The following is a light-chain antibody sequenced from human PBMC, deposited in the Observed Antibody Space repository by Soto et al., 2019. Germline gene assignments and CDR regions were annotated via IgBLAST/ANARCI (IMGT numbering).Light chain of an antibody. CDR3: QQYSDNWP. CDR2: KAS. J-gene: IGKJ1*01. V-gene: IGKV1-5*03. CDR1: QSISSW. Sequence: DIQMTQSPSTLSASVGDRVIVTCRASQSISSWLAWYQQKPGTAPKLLIYKASTLQSGVPSRFSGSGSGTEFTLTISSLQPDDSATYYCQQYSDNWPFGQGTKVEIK.